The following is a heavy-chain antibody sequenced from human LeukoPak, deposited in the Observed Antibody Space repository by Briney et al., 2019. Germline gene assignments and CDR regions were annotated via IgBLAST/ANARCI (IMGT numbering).Heavy chain of an antibody. D-gene: IGHD5-18*01. Sequence: GRSLRLSCAASGFTFSSYGMHWVRQAPGKGLEWVADISYDGSNKYYADSVKGRFTISRDNSKNTLYLQMNSLRAEDTAVYYCANLGDVDTAMAPFDYWGQGTLVTVSS. CDR1: GFTFSSYG. CDR3: ANLGDVDTAMAPFDY. CDR2: ISYDGSNK. V-gene: IGHV3-30*18. J-gene: IGHJ4*02.